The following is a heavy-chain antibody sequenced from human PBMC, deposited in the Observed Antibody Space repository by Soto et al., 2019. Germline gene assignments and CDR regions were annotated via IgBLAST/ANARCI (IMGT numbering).Heavy chain of an antibody. V-gene: IGHV3-23*01. Sequence: ESGGGLVLPGGSLRLSCAASAFTFSSSVMSWVRQAPGKGLEWLSAISGSGGSTYYADSVTGRFTISRDNSKNTLYLQMNSLRAEDTAVYYCAKDGKGSGYYYVGAFDIWGQGTMVTVSS. J-gene: IGHJ3*02. D-gene: IGHD3-22*01. CDR3: AKDGKGSGYYYVGAFDI. CDR1: AFTFSSSV. CDR2: ISGSGGST.